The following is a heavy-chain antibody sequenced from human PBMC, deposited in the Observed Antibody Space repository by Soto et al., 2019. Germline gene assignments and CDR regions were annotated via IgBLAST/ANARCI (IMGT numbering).Heavy chain of an antibody. Sequence: RASVKVSCKASGGTFSSYAISWVRQAPGQGLEWMGGIIPMFATANYAQKFQGRVTITADDSTSTVYMDLSSLRSEDTAVYYCARDRNVYNFYYGMDVWGQGTTVTVSS. J-gene: IGHJ6*02. D-gene: IGHD3-3*01. CDR3: ARDRNVYNFYYGMDV. CDR1: GGTFSSYA. V-gene: IGHV1-69*13. CDR2: IIPMFATA.